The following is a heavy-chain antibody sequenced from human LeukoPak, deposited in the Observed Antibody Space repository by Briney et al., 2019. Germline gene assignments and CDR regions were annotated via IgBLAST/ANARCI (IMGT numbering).Heavy chain of an antibody. Sequence: ASVKVSCKASGYTFTSYYMHWVRRAPGQGLEWMGIINPSGSSTSYAQKFQGRVTMTRDTSTSTVYMELSSLRSEDTAVYYCARELWDYGDYVPSSGFDYWGQGTLVTVSS. CDR3: ARELWDYGDYVPSSGFDY. CDR2: INPSGSST. CDR1: GYTFTSYY. D-gene: IGHD4-17*01. V-gene: IGHV1-46*01. J-gene: IGHJ4*02.